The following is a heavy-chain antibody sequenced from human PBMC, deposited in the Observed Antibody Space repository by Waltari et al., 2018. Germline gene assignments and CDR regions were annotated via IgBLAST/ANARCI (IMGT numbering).Heavy chain of an antibody. CDR3: ARRPRGGDIHFDY. CDR1: VNSIDGYY. D-gene: IGHD3-10*01. J-gene: IGHJ4*02. Sequence: QVQLQESGPGLVKPSDTLSPTCTVSVNSIDGYYWSWIRQSPGKGLEWIGYIYYDGNTKYSPSLKSRVTISVDRSKKQFSLMMTSVTAADTAVYYCARRPRGGDIHFDYWGQGILVTVSS. V-gene: IGHV4-59*08. CDR2: IYYDGNT.